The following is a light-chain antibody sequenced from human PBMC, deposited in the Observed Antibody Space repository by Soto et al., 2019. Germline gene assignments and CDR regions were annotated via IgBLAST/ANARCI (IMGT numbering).Light chain of an antibody. Sequence: QSALTQPRSVSGSPGQSATISCTGTNSDVGGYNFVSWYQQLPGKAPKLMISAVSQRPSGVPDRFSGSKSGNTASLTISGLQADDEADYFCCSYTASDIWVFGGGTKLTVL. CDR3: CSYTASDIWV. V-gene: IGLV2-11*01. J-gene: IGLJ3*02. CDR1: NSDVGGYNF. CDR2: AVS.